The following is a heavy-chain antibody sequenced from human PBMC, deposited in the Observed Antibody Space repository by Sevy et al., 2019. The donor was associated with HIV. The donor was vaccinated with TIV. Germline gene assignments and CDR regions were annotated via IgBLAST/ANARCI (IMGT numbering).Heavy chain of an antibody. V-gene: IGHV1-8*01. J-gene: IGHJ6*02. CDR1: GYTFTSYD. Sequence: ASVKVSCKASGYTFTSYDINWVRQATGQGLEWMGWMNPNSGNTGYAQKFQGRVTMTRNTSISTAYMELSSLRSEDTAVYYCASENYDSSGYLSSIYYYYGMDVWGQGTTVTVSS. D-gene: IGHD3-22*01. CDR3: ASENYDSSGYLSSIYYYYGMDV. CDR2: MNPNSGNT.